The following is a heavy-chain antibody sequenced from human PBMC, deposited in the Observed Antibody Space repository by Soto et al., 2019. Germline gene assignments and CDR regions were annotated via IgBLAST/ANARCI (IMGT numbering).Heavy chain of an antibody. D-gene: IGHD1-26*01. CDR3: ARDRRKWELRDHYYYGMDV. Sequence: GGSLRLSCAASGFTFSSYAMHWVRQAPGKGLEWVAVISYDGSNKYYADSVKGRFTISRDNSKNTLYLQMNSLRAEDTAVYYCARDRRKWELRDHYYYGMDVWGQGTTVTVSS. J-gene: IGHJ6*02. V-gene: IGHV3-30-3*01. CDR2: ISYDGSNK. CDR1: GFTFSSYA.